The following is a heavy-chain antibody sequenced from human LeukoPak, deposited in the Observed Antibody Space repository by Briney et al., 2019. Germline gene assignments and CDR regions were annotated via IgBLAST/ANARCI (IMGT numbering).Heavy chain of an antibody. CDR1: GFTFSSYA. CDR3: AVGHYFDFWSGQAY. CDR2: ISGSGGGT. Sequence: PGGSLRLSCAASGFTFSSYAMSWVRQAPGKGLEWVSAISGSGGGTYYADSVKGRFSISRDNSKNTLYLQISSLTAEDTAVYYCAVGHYFDFWSGQAYWGQGTLVTVSS. D-gene: IGHD3/OR15-3a*01. J-gene: IGHJ4*02. V-gene: IGHV3-23*01.